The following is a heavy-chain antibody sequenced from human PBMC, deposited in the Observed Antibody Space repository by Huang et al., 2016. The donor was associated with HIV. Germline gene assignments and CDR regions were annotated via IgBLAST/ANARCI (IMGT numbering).Heavy chain of an antibody. J-gene: IGHJ5*02. Sequence: QVQLQESGPGLVKPSETLSLTCTVSGGSMSSYYWSWIRQPPGKGLEGIGYIYYSGSTNYNPSLKSRGTISVDTSKNQFSRRLSSVTAAETAVYYCASASIAARRWFDPWGQGSLVTVSS. CDR3: ASASIAARRWFDP. CDR2: IYYSGST. D-gene: IGHD6-6*01. V-gene: IGHV4-59*01. CDR1: GGSMSSYY.